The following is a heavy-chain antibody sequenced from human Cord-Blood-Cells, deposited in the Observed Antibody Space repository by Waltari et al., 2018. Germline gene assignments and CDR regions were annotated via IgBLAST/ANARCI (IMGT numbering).Heavy chain of an antibody. J-gene: IGHJ5*02. V-gene: IGHV4-4*07. CDR2: IYTMGST. CDR3: ARDSDSSSWYWFDP. CDR1: GGSISSYY. D-gene: IGHD6-13*01. Sequence: QVQLQESGPGLVKPSETLSLTCTVSGGSISSYYWSWIRQPAGKGLEWIGRIYTMGSTNYNPTLKSRVTMSVDTSKNQFSLKLSSVTAADTAVYYCARDSDSSSWYWFDPWGQGTLVTVSS.